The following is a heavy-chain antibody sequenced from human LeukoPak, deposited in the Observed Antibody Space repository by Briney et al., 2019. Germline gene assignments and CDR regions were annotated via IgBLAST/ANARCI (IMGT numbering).Heavy chain of an antibody. CDR1: GFTFSNYG. CDR2: ISYDGNNK. CDR3: AKPGYSGSFFAD. V-gene: IGHV3-30*18. J-gene: IGHJ4*02. Sequence: GGPLRLSCAASGFTFSNYGMHWVRQAPGKGLEWVAVISYDGNNKFYAESVKGRFTISRDNSKNTLYLQMNSLRAEDTAVYYCAKPGYSGSFFADWGQGTLVTVSS. D-gene: IGHD1-26*01.